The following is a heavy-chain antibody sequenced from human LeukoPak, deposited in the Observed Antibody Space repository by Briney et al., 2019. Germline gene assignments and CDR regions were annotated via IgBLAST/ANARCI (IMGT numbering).Heavy chain of an antibody. V-gene: IGHV4-30-2*01. CDR1: GGSISSGGYY. CDR2: INHSRST. CDR3: ARGGLSFTGDY. D-gene: IGHD6-25*01. Sequence: SQTLSLTCTVSGGSISSGGYYWNWIRQPPGKGLEWIGEINHSRSTNYNPSLKSRVTISVDTSKNQFSLKLSSVTAADTAVYYCARGGLSFTGDYWGQGTLVTVSS. J-gene: IGHJ4*02.